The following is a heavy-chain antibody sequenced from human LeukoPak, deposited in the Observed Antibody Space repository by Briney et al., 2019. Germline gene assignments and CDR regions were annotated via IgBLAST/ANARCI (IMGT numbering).Heavy chain of an antibody. CDR2: INHSGST. CDR3: ATNADTAMVTSYFDY. Sequence: SETLSLTCAVYGGSFSGYYWSWIRQPPGKGLEWIGEINHSGSTNYNPSLKSRVTISVDTSKNQFSLKLSSVTAADTAVYYGATNADTAMVTSYFDYWGQGTLVTVSS. J-gene: IGHJ4*02. CDR1: GGSFSGYY. D-gene: IGHD5-18*01. V-gene: IGHV4-34*01.